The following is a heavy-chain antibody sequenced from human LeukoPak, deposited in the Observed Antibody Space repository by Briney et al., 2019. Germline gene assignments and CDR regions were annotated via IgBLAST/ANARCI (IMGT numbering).Heavy chain of an antibody. CDR2: ISGSGGGT. CDR3: AKEGLRGRNY. D-gene: IGHD3-3*01. J-gene: IGHJ4*02. CDR1: GFTFSSYA. V-gene: IGHV3-23*01. Sequence: PGGSLRLFCAAAGFTFSSYAMSWVRQAPGKGLEWVSAISGSGGGTYYADSVTGRFPISRDNSKNTLYLQMNSLRAEDTAVYYCAKEGLRGRNYWGQGTLVTVSS.